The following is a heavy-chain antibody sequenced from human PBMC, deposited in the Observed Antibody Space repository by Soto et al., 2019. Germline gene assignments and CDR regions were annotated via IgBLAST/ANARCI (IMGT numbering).Heavy chain of an antibody. V-gene: IGHV3-21*01. Sequence: EVQLVESGGGLVKPGGSLRLSCAASGFTFSSYSMNWVRQAPGKGLEWVSSISSSSSYIYYADSVKGRFTISRDNAKNSLYLQMNSLRAEDTAVYYFARGKPSMSWFDPWGQGTLVTVSS. D-gene: IGHD3-22*01. CDR1: GFTFSSYS. CDR3: ARGKPSMSWFDP. CDR2: ISSSSSYI. J-gene: IGHJ5*02.